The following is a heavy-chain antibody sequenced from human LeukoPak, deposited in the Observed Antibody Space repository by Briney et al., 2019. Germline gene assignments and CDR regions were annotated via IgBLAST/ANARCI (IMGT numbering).Heavy chain of an antibody. CDR3: ATDFGSGSLDY. Sequence: ASVKVSCKASGYTFSGYYMHWVRQAHGQGLEWMGRINPNSGGTNYAQKFQGRVTMTRDTSISTAYMELSRLRSDDTAVYYCATDFGSGSLDYWGQGTLVTVSS. V-gene: IGHV1-2*06. CDR1: GYTFSGYY. J-gene: IGHJ4*02. D-gene: IGHD3-10*01. CDR2: INPNSGGT.